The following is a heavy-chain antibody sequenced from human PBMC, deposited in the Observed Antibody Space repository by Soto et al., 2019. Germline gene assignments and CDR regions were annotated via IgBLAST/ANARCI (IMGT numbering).Heavy chain of an antibody. Sequence: PSETLSLTCTVSGGSISSYYWNWIRQPPGKGLEWIGYIYYSGSTNYNPSLKSRVAISVDTSKNQFSLKLSSVTAADTAVYYCAREGYSGGWYYFDYWGPGTLVTVSS. CDR3: AREGYSGGWYYFDY. J-gene: IGHJ4*02. CDR1: GGSISSYY. CDR2: IYYSGST. D-gene: IGHD6-19*01. V-gene: IGHV4-59*01.